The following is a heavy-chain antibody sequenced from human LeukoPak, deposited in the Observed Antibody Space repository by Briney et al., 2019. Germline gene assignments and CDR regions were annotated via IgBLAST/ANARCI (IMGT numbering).Heavy chain of an antibody. J-gene: IGHJ4*02. Sequence: GGSLRLSCAASGFNFSTYAMHWVRQAPGKGLEWVALISKDGGLQYYADSVKGPFTISRDNSKNTLYPQMSSLRTEDTAVYYCARGRQWLDRVFDYWGQGILVTISS. CDR1: GFNFSTYA. CDR2: ISKDGGLQ. CDR3: ARGRQWLDRVFDY. D-gene: IGHD6-19*01. V-gene: IGHV3-30*04.